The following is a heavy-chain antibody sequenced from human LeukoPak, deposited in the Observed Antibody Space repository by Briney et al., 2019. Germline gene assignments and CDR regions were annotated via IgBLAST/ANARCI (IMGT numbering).Heavy chain of an antibody. J-gene: IGHJ4*02. V-gene: IGHV1-46*01. CDR3: ARAHTMTTVTTGY. Sequence: GASVKVSCKASGYTFTSYDINWVRQATGQGLEWMGIINPSGGSTSYAQKFQGRVTMTRDTSTSTVYMELSSLRSEDTAVYYCARAHTMTTVTTGYWGQGTLVTVSS. D-gene: IGHD4-11*01. CDR2: INPSGGST. CDR1: GYTFTSYD.